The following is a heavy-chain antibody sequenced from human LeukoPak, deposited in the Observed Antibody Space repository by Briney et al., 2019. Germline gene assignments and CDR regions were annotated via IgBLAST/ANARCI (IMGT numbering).Heavy chain of an antibody. D-gene: IGHD3-10*01. CDR2: IYPDDSDT. V-gene: IGHV5-51*01. CDR1: GFTFSTSR. J-gene: IGHJ5*02. CDR3: ARQRAASGSINWFNP. Sequence: GDSLRICCETSGFTFSTSRIGWVRQLPGAGLEWVGAIYPDDSDTRYSPSFQGQVRISADKSARTAYLEWASLKASDTATYYCARQRAASGSINWFNPWGQGTLVTVFS.